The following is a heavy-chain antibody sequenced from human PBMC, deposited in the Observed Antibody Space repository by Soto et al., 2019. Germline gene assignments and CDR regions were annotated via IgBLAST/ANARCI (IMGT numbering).Heavy chain of an antibody. CDR1: GYTFDNYI. V-gene: IGHV1-18*01. J-gene: IGHJ6*02. CDR3: ARVLQRKFVESLLHIFGMDV. CDR2: ISAHNSNT. D-gene: IGHD3-10*01. Sequence: VQLVQSGAQVRKPRASVKVSCKTSGYTFDNYIITWVRQAPGQGLEWLGWISAHNSNTVYAQHLQGRLPMTTDTFTSKAYMELRSAGPDDRAVYFCARVLQRKFVESLLHIFGMDVWAQGTTVTVS.